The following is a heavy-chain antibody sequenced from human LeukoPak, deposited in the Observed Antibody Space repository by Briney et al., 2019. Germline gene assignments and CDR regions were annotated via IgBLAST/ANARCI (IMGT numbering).Heavy chain of an antibody. D-gene: IGHD3-10*01. Sequence: PSETLSLTCAVYGGSFSGYYWSWIRQPPGKGLEWIGEINHSGSTNYNPSLKSRVTISVDTSKNQFSLKLSSVTAADTAVYYCARHRVVRGVIAYAAFDIWGQGTMVTVSS. CDR2: INHSGST. CDR3: ARHRVVRGVIAYAAFDI. J-gene: IGHJ3*02. V-gene: IGHV4-34*01. CDR1: GGSFSGYY.